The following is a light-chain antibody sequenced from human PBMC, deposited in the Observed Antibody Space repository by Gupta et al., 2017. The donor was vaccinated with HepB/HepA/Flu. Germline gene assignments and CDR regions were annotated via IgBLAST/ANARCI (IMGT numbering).Light chain of an antibody. J-gene: IGLJ1*01. Sequence: SYELTQPPSVSVSPGQTASITCSGDKLGDKYACWYQQKPGQSPVLVIYQDSKRPSGIPERFSGSNSGNKATLTISGTQAMDEADYYCQAWDSSTGVCGTGTKVT. CDR1: KLGDKY. V-gene: IGLV3-1*01. CDR3: QAWDSSTGV. CDR2: QDS.